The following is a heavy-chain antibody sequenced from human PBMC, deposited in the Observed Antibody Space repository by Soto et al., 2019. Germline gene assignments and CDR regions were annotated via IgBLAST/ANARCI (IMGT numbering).Heavy chain of an antibody. Sequence: ASVTVSCTASGYTFTYYYIHWVRQAPGQGLEWMGWVNPNSGGTNYAQKFQGWVTMTRDTSISTVYMELSSLKSDDMAVHYCAREGAATANYGMDVWGQGTTVTVSS. J-gene: IGHJ6*02. CDR1: GYTFTYYY. CDR2: VNPNSGGT. CDR3: AREGAATANYGMDV. D-gene: IGHD2-15*01. V-gene: IGHV1-2*04.